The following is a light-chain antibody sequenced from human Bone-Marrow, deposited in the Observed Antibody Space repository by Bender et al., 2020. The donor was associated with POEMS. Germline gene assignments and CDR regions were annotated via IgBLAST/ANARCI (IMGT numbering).Light chain of an antibody. CDR3: VAWDASLNGWV. J-gene: IGLJ3*02. CDR2: DVN. V-gene: IGLV2-11*01. Sequence: QSALTQPRSVSGSPGQSVTISCTGTSSDVGGYNYVSWYQQYPGKAPKLMIYDVNERPSGVPDRFSGSKSGNTASLAITGLQSDDEAIYFCVAWDASLNGWVFGGGTKLTVL. CDR1: SSDVGGYNY.